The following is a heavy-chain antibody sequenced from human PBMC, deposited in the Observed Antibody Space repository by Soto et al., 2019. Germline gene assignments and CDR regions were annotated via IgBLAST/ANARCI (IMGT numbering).Heavy chain of an antibody. CDR3: ATRSPAFDY. J-gene: IGHJ4*02. Sequence: QVQLVQSGPEVKKPGASVKVSCKTSGYTFTSYGISWVRQAPGQGLEWMGWITTDKGKTTYAQKFQGRVTMTTDTSTRTAYMDLSSLRSDDTAIYYCATRSPAFDYWGQGTLVTVSS. CDR1: GYTFTSYG. CDR2: ITTDKGKT. V-gene: IGHV1-18*01.